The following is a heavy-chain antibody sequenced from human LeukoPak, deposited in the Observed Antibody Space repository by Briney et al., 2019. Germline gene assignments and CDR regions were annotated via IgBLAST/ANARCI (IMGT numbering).Heavy chain of an antibody. CDR2: TSGSGGST. CDR1: GFTFSSYA. D-gene: IGHD3-10*01. V-gene: IGHV3-23*01. CDR3: AKGYGSGSSKGSIDY. J-gene: IGHJ4*02. Sequence: GGSLRLSCAASGFTFSSYAMSWVRQAPGKGLEWVSATSGSGGSTYYADSVKGRFTISRDNSKNTLYLQMNSLRAEDTTVYYCAKGYGSGSSKGSIDYWGQGTLVTVSS.